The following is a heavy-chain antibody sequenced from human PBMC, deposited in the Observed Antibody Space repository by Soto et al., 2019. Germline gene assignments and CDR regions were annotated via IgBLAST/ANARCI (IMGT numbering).Heavy chain of an antibody. D-gene: IGHD5-12*01. V-gene: IGHV3-48*01. CDR2: ISSSSSTI. Sequence: GGSLRLSCAASGFTFSSYSMNWVRQAPGKGLEWVSYISSSSSTIYYADSVKGRFTISRDNAKNSLYLQMNSLRAEDTAVYYCARGYSGYELGREVYWGQGTLVTVSS. CDR1: GFTFSSYS. J-gene: IGHJ4*02. CDR3: ARGYSGYELGREVY.